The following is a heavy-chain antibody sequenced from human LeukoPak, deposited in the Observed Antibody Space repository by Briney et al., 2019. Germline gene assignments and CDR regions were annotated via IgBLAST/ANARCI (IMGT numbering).Heavy chain of an antibody. CDR2: IYYSGST. J-gene: IGHJ4*02. CDR3: ARSFRGYSYGYFDY. CDR1: GGSISSYY. Sequence: SETLSLTCTVSGGSISSYYWSWIRQPPGKGLEWIGYIYYSGSTNYNPSLKSRVTISVDTSKNQFSLKLSPVTAADTAVYYCARSFRGYSYGYFDYWGQGTLVTVSS. D-gene: IGHD5-18*01. V-gene: IGHV4-59*01.